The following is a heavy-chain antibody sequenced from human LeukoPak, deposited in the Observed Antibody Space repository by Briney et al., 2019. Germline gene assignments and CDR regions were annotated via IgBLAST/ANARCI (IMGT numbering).Heavy chain of an antibody. CDR2: INPNSGGT. J-gene: IGHJ3*02. D-gene: IGHD3-10*01. V-gene: IGHV1-2*02. CDR3: ARDMYYYGSGSDAFDI. CDR1: GYTFTSYG. Sequence: ASVKVSCKASGYTFTSYGISWVRQAPGQGLEWMGWINPNSGGTNYAQKFQGRVTMTRDTSISTAYMELSRLRSDDTAVYYCARDMYYYGSGSDAFDIWGQGTMVTVSS.